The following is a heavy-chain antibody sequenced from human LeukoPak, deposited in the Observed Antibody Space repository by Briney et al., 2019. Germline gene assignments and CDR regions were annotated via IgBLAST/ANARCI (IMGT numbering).Heavy chain of an antibody. D-gene: IGHD1-26*01. Sequence: ESGPTLVRPTQTLTLTCTLSGFSLSSSGVNVGWIRQPPGGALEWLALIYWDDDKRYGPSLKNRVAITRDTSKNQVVLTVTNMDPMDTGTYYCVYRRTSGGYFDFWDQGTLVTVSS. CDR1: GFSLSSSGVN. CDR3: VYRRTSGGYFDF. CDR2: IYWDDDK. J-gene: IGHJ4*03. V-gene: IGHV2-5*05.